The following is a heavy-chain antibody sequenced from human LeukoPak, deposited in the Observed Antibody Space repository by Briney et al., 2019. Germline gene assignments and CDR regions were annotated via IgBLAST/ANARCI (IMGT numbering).Heavy chain of an antibody. CDR1: GGSFSGYY. J-gene: IGHJ4*02. CDR3: ARSLHHFDY. Sequence: SETLSLTCAVYGGSFSGYYWSWIRQPPGKGLEWIGEINHSGSTNYNPSLKSRVTISVDTSKNQFSLKLSSVTAADTVVYYCARSLHHFDYWGQGTLVTVSS. V-gene: IGHV4-34*01. CDR2: INHSGST.